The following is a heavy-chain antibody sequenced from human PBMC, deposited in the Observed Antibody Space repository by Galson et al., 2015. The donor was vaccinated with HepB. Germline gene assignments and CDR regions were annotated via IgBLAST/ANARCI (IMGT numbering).Heavy chain of an antibody. V-gene: IGHV3-21*01. CDR1: GFTFSRYN. CDR3: ARGQHSDYDYVDYYYYAMDV. Sequence: SLRLSCAASGFTFSRYNMHWLRQAPGRGLEWVSTISTSSTYIYYADSLKGRFTISRDNAKNSLSLQMDSLRAADTAVYFCARGQHSDYDYVDYYYYAMDVWGQGTTVTVSS. CDR2: ISTSSTYI. J-gene: IGHJ6*02. D-gene: IGHD5-12*01.